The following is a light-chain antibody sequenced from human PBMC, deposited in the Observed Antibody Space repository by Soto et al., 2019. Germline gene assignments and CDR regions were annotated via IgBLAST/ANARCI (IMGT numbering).Light chain of an antibody. CDR2: EAS. J-gene: IGKJ1*01. CDR3: QQYNRFST. CDR1: QTISSW. Sequence: DVQMTQSPSPLSGSVGDRVTIPCRASQTISSWLAWYQQKPGKAPKRLIFEASTLESGVPSRFSGSGSGTEFTLTVSSLHPDDFATYYCQQYNRFSTFGQGTKVDIK. V-gene: IGKV1-5*01.